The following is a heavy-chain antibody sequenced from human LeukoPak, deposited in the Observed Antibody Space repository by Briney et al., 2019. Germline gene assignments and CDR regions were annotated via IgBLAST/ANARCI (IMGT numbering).Heavy chain of an antibody. CDR3: ARDKGSHDSDF. D-gene: IGHD6-13*01. CDR1: GFTFSSYT. V-gene: IGHV3-21*01. J-gene: IGHJ4*02. Sequence: GGSLRLSCAASGFTFSSYTMNWLRQAPGKGLEWVSSISSSSSYIYYADSLKGRFTISRDNAKNSLYLQMNSLRAEDTAVYYCARDKGSHDSDFWGQGTLVTVSS. CDR2: ISSSSSYI.